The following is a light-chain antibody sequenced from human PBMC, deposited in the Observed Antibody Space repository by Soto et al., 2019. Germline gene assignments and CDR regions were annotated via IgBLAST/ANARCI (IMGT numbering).Light chain of an antibody. V-gene: IGLV1-44*01. CDR3: AAWDDSLNAVV. CDR2: TNN. Sequence: QSVLTQPPSASGTPGQRVTISCSGSSSSIGSNAVNWYQQLPGTAPKLLLYTNNQRPSGVPDRFSGSKSGTSASLAISGLQSEDEADYYCAAWDDSLNAVVFGAGTKLTVL. J-gene: IGLJ2*01. CDR1: SSSIGSNA.